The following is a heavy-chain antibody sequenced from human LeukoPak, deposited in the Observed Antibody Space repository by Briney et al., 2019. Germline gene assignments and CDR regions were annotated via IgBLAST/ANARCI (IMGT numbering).Heavy chain of an antibody. CDR2: ISAYNGKT. CDR3: ARGVDRYDY. Sequence: ASVKVSCKGSGYTFTRYGISWVGQAPGKGVEGMGWISAYNGKTNYAQKLQGRVTMNTETSTSTDYMELRRQRDSDTAVYYFARGVDRYDYWGQGTLVTVSS. V-gene: IGHV1-18*01. D-gene: IGHD3-22*01. J-gene: IGHJ4*02. CDR1: GYTFTRYG.